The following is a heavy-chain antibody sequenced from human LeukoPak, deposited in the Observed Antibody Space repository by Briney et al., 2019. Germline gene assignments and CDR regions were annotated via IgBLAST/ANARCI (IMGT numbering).Heavy chain of an antibody. V-gene: IGHV4-59*08. CDR1: GGSINSFY. D-gene: IGHD3-10*01. Sequence: SETLSLTCTVSGGSINSFYWSWIRQPPGKGLEWIGYIYYNGSTNYNSSLKSRVTISLDTSKNQFSLKLSSVTAADTAVYYCARHRLVYYGSGSYCKHFDYWGQGTLVTVSS. J-gene: IGHJ4*02. CDR3: ARHRLVYYGSGSYCKHFDY. CDR2: IYYNGST.